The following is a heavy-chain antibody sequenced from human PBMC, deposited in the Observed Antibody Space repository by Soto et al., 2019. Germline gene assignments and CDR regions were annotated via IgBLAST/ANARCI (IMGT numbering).Heavy chain of an antibody. CDR2: IYSNGDT. CDR1: GDSMNSGGYY. Sequence: SETLSLTCSVSGDSMNSGGYYWSWIRQHPGKGLEWIGYIYSNGDTYYNPSLKSRVTISVDTSKNQFSLNLTSVTAADTAVYYCARRGGSSSGYYYYAMDVWGQGTTVTVSS. V-gene: IGHV4-31*03. D-gene: IGHD6-6*01. J-gene: IGHJ6*02. CDR3: ARRGGSSSGYYYYAMDV.